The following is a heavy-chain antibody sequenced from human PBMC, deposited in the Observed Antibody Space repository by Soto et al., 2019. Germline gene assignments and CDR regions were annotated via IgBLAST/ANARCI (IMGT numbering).Heavy chain of an antibody. CDR2: FTTSGDFT. CDR1: GFTFSNHA. CDR3: ARLATD. J-gene: IGHJ4*02. V-gene: IGHV3-23*01. Sequence: EVQLLASGGALVQPGGSLRLSCATSGFTFSNHAMSWVRQAPGKGLEWVSTFTTSGDFTYYADSVKGRFTISRDNSKSTLYLQMNSLRVEDTAVYYCARLATDWGQGTLVTVSS.